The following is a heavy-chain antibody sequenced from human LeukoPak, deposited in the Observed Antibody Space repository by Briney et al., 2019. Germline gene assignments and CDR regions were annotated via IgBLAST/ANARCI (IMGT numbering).Heavy chain of an antibody. V-gene: IGHV1-2*02. Sequence: EASVKVSCKASGYTFTGYYMHWVRQAPGQGLEWMGWINPNSGGTNYAQKFQGRVTMTRDTYISTAYMELSRLRSDDTAVYYCARERLLWFGVNDAFDIWGQGTMVTVSS. CDR3: ARERLLWFGVNDAFDI. J-gene: IGHJ3*02. CDR1: GYTFTGYY. D-gene: IGHD3-10*01. CDR2: INPNSGGT.